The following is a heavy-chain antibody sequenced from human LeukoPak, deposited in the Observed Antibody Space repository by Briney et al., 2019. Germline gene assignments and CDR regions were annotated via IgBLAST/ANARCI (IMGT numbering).Heavy chain of an antibody. CDR3: ARSRGYGVTGGMDV. CDR1: EFTVSSNY. CDR2: IYSDGST. Sequence: GGSLRLSCAASEFTVSSNYMSWGRQAPGKGLEWVSVIYSDGSTYYADSVKGRYYISRDNSKNMLYLQMNSLRADDTAVHYCARSRGYGVTGGMDVWGQGTTVTVSS. V-gene: IGHV3-53*01. J-gene: IGHJ6*02. D-gene: IGHD6-25*01.